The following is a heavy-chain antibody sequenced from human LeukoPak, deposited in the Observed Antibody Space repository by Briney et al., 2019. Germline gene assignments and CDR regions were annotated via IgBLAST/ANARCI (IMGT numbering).Heavy chain of an antibody. CDR1: GFTFSSYE. CDR3: ARGRGYCSSTSCYSSSWFDP. D-gene: IGHD2-2*01. Sequence: GGSLRLSCAASGFTFSSYEMNWVRQAPGKGLEWGSYISSSGSTIYYADSVKGRFTISRDNAKNSLYLQMNSLRAEDTAVYYCARGRGYCSSTSCYSSSWFDPWGQGTLVTVSS. CDR2: ISSSGSTI. V-gene: IGHV3-48*03. J-gene: IGHJ5*02.